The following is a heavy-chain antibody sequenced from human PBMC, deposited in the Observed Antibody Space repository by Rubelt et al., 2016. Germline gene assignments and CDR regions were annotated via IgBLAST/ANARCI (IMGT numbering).Heavy chain of an antibody. Sequence: RLSCAASGFTFSSSAMNWVRQAPGKGLEWVSGISGSGGSTYYADSVKGRFTISRDNSKNTLYLQMNSLRAEDTAVYYCAKRGAGTFFDYWGQGTLFTVSS. J-gene: IGHJ4*02. CDR3: AKRGAGTFFDY. CDR1: GFTFSSSA. CDR2: ISGSGGST. D-gene: IGHD3-16*01. V-gene: IGHV3-23*01.